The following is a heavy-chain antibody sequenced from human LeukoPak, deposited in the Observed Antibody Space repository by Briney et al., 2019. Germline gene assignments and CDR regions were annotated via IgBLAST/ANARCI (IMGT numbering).Heavy chain of an antibody. CDR2: IKQDGSEK. V-gene: IGHV3-7*01. CDR3: ARDGPQYLDCSSTSCYSDY. J-gene: IGHJ4*02. D-gene: IGHD2-2*01. CDR1: GFTFSSYW. Sequence: GGSLRLSCAASGFTFSSYWISWVRQAPGKRLEWVANIKQDGSEKYYVDSVKGRFTISRDNAKNSLYLQMNSLRAEDTAVYYCARDGPQYLDCSSTSCYSDYWGQGTLVTVSS.